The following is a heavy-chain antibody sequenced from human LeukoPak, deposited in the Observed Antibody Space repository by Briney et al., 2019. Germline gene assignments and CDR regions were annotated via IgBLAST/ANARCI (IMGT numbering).Heavy chain of an antibody. D-gene: IGHD2-2*03. CDR2: ISSSSSYI. V-gene: IGHV3-21*01. CDR3: ARDLAGYGYFDY. Sequence: GGSLRLSCAASGFTFSSYSMNWGRQAPGKGLEWFSSISSSSSYIYYADSVKGRFTISRDNAKNSLYLQMNSLRAEDTAVYYCARDLAGYGYFDYWGQGTLVTVSS. CDR1: GFTFSSYS. J-gene: IGHJ4*02.